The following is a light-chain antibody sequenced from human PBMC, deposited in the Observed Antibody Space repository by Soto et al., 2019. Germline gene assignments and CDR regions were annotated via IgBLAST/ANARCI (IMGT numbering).Light chain of an antibody. CDR1: QSINNW. J-gene: IGKJ4*01. CDR3: QQYDNYPLT. Sequence: DIQMTQSPSTLSASVGDRVTITCRANQSINNWLAWYQQKPGKAPKFLIYDASNLESGVPSRFSGSASGTEFTLTISSLQPDDFATYYCQQYDNYPLTFGGGTKVDI. V-gene: IGKV1-5*01. CDR2: DAS.